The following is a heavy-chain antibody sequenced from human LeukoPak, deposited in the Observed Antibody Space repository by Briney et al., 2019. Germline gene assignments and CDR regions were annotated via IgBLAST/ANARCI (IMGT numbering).Heavy chain of an antibody. CDR2: ISSSISYI. CDR1: GFTFSSYS. CDR3: VRGPHIAATSY. V-gene: IGHV3-21*01. J-gene: IGHJ4*02. Sequence: GGSLRLSCAASGFTFSSYSINWVRQAPGKGLEWVSSISSSISYIYYADSVKGRFTISRDNAKNSLYLQMNSLRAEDTAVYYCVRGPHIAATSYWGQGTLVTVSS. D-gene: IGHD6-25*01.